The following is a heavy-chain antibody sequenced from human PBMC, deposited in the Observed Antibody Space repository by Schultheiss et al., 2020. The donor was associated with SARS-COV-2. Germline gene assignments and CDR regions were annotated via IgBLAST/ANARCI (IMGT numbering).Heavy chain of an antibody. CDR1: GFTFSSYG. CDR2: IRWNSGSI. Sequence: GGSLRLSCAASGFTFSSYGMHWVRQAPGKGLEWVSDIRWNSGSIGYADSVKGRFTISRDNAKNSLYLQMNSLRAEDTAVYYCAKGREAKVQGVIWGDPYGMDVWGQGTTVTVSS. CDR3: AKGREAKVQGVIWGDPYGMDV. V-gene: IGHV3-9*01. J-gene: IGHJ6*02. D-gene: IGHD3-10*01.